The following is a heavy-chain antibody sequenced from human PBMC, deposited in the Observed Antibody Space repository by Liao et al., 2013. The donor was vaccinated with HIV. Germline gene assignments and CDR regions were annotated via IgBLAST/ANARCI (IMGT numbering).Heavy chain of an antibody. CDR3: ARGFRVLAGVAWFDP. Sequence: QVQLQQWGAGLLKPSETLSLTCAVYGGSFSGYYWSWVRQPTGKGLEWIGEINQSGSTNYNPSLKSRVTISVDTSKNQFSLKLSSVTAADTAVYYCARGFRVLAGVAWFDPWGQGTLVTVSS. J-gene: IGHJ5*02. D-gene: IGHD3-10*01. CDR1: GGSFSGYY. V-gene: IGHV4-34*02. CDR2: INQSGST.